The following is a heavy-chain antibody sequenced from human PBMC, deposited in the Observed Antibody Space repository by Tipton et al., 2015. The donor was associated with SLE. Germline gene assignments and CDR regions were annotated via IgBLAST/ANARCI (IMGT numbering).Heavy chain of an antibody. Sequence: PLRLSCAASGFTFSSYAMSWVRQAPGKGLEWVSVIYSGGSADYGDSVKGRFSISRDSSKNMLYLQMKSLRTEDTAVYYCAKRELAIDAFDIWGQGTMVTVFS. CDR1: GFTFSSYA. CDR3: AKRELAIDAFDI. D-gene: IGHD1-7*01. J-gene: IGHJ3*02. CDR2: IYSGGSA. V-gene: IGHV3-23*03.